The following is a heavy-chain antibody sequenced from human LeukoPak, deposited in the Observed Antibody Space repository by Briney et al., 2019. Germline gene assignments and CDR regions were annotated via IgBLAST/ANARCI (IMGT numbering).Heavy chain of an antibody. V-gene: IGHV3-30-3*01. CDR1: EFTFSSYA. J-gene: IGHJ4*02. Sequence: PGGSLRLSCAASEFTFSSYAMHWVRQAPGKGLEWVAVISYDGSNKYYADSVKGRFTISRDNSKNTLYLQMNSLRAEDTAVYYCASTDYYDSSGNDYWGQGTLVTVSS. CDR3: ASTDYYDSSGNDY. CDR2: ISYDGSNK. D-gene: IGHD3-22*01.